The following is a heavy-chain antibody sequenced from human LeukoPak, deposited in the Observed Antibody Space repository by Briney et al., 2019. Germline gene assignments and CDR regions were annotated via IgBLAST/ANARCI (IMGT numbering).Heavy chain of an antibody. CDR1: GGSFSGYY. D-gene: IGHD3-3*01. CDR2: INHSGST. J-gene: IGHJ5*02. Sequence: SETLSLTCAVYGGSFSGYYWSWIRQPPGKGLEWIGEINHSGSTYYNPSLKSRVTISVDTSKNQFSLKLSSVTAADTAVYYCARDLENWFDPWGQGTLVTVSS. CDR3: ARDLENWFDP. V-gene: IGHV4-34*09.